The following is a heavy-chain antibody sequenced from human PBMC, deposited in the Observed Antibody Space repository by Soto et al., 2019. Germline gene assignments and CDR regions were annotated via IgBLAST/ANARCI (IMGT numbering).Heavy chain of an antibody. CDR1: GGTFNRHA. D-gene: IGHD3-22*01. Sequence: QVQLVQSGAEVKKPGSSVKVSGKASGGTFNRHAFSWVRQAPGQGLEWMGGIISMFGTPNYAQNFQGRVTITADESTNTAYMELSSLTSQDTAVYYCALSRQYYDDSGREKYFDYLGQGTLVTVSS. CDR3: ALSRQYYDDSGREKYFDY. J-gene: IGHJ4*02. V-gene: IGHV1-69*01. CDR2: IISMFGTP.